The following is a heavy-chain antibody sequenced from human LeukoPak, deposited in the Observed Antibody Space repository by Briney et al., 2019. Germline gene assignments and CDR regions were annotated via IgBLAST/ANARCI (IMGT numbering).Heavy chain of an antibody. D-gene: IGHD1-1*01. V-gene: IGHV3-23*01. CDR3: AKDGESGIQWTQGYFDY. CDR2: ISASGGST. J-gene: IGHJ4*02. Sequence: GGSLRLSCAASGYTFSSYGMSWVRQAPGKGLEWVSGISASGGSTYYADSVKGRFTISRDNSYNTVYLQMTGLRAEDTAVYYCAKDGESGIQWTQGYFDYWGQGTLVTVSS. CDR1: GYTFSSYG.